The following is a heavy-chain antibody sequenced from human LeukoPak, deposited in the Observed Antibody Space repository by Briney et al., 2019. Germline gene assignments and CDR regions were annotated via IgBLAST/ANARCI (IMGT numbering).Heavy chain of an antibody. J-gene: IGHJ4*02. D-gene: IGHD2-2*02. Sequence: PGGSLRLSCAASGFTFSRYWMSWVRQAPGKGLEWVANIKQDGSEKYYVDSVEGRFTISRDNAKNSLYLQMNSLRAEDTAVYYCAREPPFGPAAISFDYWGQGTLATVSS. CDR3: AREPPFGPAAISFDY. CDR1: GFTFSRYW. CDR2: IKQDGSEK. V-gene: IGHV3-7*03.